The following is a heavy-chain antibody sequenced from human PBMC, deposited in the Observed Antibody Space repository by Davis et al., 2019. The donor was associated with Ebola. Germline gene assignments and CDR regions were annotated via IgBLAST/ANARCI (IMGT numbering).Heavy chain of an antibody. Sequence: ASVKVSCKASGYTFTSYDINWVRQATGQGLEWMGRINPNSGGTNYAQKFQGRVTMTRDTSISTAYMELSRLRSDDTAVYYCARDVMMVSVVVVPAAMDVWGKGTTVTVSS. J-gene: IGHJ6*04. CDR1: GYTFTSYD. V-gene: IGHV1-2*06. CDR3: ARDVMMVSVVVVPAAMDV. CDR2: INPNSGGT. D-gene: IGHD2-2*01.